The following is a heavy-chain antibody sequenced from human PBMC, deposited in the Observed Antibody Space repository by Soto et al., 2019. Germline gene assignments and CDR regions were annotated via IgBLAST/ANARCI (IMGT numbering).Heavy chain of an antibody. Sequence: QSGGSLRLSCAASGFTFSSYAMSWVRQAPGKGLEWVSAISGSGGSTYYADSVKGRFTISRDNSKNTLCLQMNSLRAEDTAVYYCAKGRDFWSGYFLNYFDYWGQGTLVTVSS. V-gene: IGHV3-23*01. CDR2: ISGSGGST. CDR1: GFTFSSYA. J-gene: IGHJ4*02. D-gene: IGHD3-3*01. CDR3: AKGRDFWSGYFLNYFDY.